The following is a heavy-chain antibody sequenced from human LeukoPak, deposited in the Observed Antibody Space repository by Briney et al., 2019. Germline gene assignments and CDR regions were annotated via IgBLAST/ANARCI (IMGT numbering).Heavy chain of an antibody. CDR1: GFTFDDYA. CDR2: ISGSGGST. Sequence: GGSLRLSCAASGFTFDDYAMHWVRQAPGKGLEWVSAISGSGGSTYYADSVKGRFTISRDNSKNTLYLQMDSLSTEDTAVYYCVKVDTWGQGTLVTVSS. D-gene: IGHD5-18*01. J-gene: IGHJ4*02. CDR3: VKVDT. V-gene: IGHV3-23*01.